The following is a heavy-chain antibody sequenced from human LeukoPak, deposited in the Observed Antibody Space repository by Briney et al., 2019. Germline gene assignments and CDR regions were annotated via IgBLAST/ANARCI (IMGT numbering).Heavy chain of an antibody. CDR3: ARLQSPIGYFQH. J-gene: IGHJ1*01. CDR2: IYYSGST. Sequence: SETLSLTCTVSGGSISNYYWSWIRQPPGKGLEWIGYIYYSGSTNYNPSLKSRVTISVDTSKNQFSLKLSSVTAADTAVYYCARLQSPIGYFQHWGQGTLVTVSS. D-gene: IGHD3-16*02. CDR1: GGSISNYY. V-gene: IGHV4-59*08.